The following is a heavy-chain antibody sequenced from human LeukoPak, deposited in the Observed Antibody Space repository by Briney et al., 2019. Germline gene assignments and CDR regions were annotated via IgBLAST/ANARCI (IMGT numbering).Heavy chain of an antibody. CDR2: ITGSGATT. Sequence: GGSLRLSCAASGFTFSSYALSWVRQAPGKGLEWVSAITGSGATTNYADSVKGRFTPSRDNARNTVSRQMNSLTIEEAAVYYCVVVVDPPGSDGFDLSGQGKMSALSP. CDR3: VVVVDPPGSDGFDL. CDR1: GFTFSSYA. D-gene: IGHD5-12*01. V-gene: IGHV3-23*01. J-gene: IGHJ3*01.